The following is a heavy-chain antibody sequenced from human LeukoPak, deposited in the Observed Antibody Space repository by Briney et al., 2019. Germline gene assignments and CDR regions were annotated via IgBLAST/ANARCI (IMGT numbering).Heavy chain of an antibody. CDR1: GGSFSGYY. D-gene: IGHD1-26*01. CDR2: INHSGST. J-gene: IGHJ3*02. V-gene: IGHV4-34*01. CDR3: ARAPLSGTYYTDAFDI. Sequence: SETLSLTCAVYGGSFSGYYWSWIRQPPGKGLEWIGEINHSGSTNYNPSLKSRVTISVDTSKNQFSLKLSSVAAADTAVYFCARAPLSGTYYTDAFDIWGQGTMVTVSS.